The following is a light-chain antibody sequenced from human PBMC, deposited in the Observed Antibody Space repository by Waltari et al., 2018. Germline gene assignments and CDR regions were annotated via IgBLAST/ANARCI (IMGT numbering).Light chain of an antibody. CDR2: ANI. Sequence: QSVLTQPPSVSGAPGQRVTISCTGSSSNIGAGYDVHWYQQLPGSAPKLLIYANIDRPSGVPDRFSGSKSGTSASLAITGLQAEDEADYYCQSYDRSLSVRVFGGGTKL. V-gene: IGLV1-40*01. CDR1: SSNIGAGYD. CDR3: QSYDRSLSVRV. J-gene: IGLJ2*01.